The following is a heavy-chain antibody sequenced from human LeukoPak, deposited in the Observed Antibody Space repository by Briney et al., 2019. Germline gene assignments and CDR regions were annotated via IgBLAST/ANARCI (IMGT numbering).Heavy chain of an antibody. CDR3: AREAIY. Sequence: SETLSLTCAVYGGSFSGYYWSWIRQPPGKGLEWIGRIYTSGSTNYNPSLKSRVTISVDTSKNQFSLKLSSVTAADTAVYYCAREAIYWGQGTLVTVSS. CDR2: IYTSGST. V-gene: IGHV4-4*08. CDR1: GGSFSGYY. J-gene: IGHJ4*02.